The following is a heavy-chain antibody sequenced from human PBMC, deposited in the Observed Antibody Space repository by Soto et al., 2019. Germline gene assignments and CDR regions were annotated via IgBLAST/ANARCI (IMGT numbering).Heavy chain of an antibody. CDR1: GFTFSSYG. Sequence: PGGSLRLSCAASGFTFSSYGMNWVRQAPGKGLEWVSVISSSGGTTYYADSVKGRFTISRDNSKNTLYLQMNSLRGEDTAVYYCAKERPFGGVIVPYYFDYWGQGTLVTVS. D-gene: IGHD3-16*02. CDR3: AKERPFGGVIVPYYFDY. V-gene: IGHV3-23*01. J-gene: IGHJ4*02. CDR2: ISSSGGTT.